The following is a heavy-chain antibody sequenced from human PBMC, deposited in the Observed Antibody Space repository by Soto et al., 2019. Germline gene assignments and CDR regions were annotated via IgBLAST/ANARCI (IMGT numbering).Heavy chain of an antibody. Sequence: SETLSLTCAVYVGSFSGYYWSWIRQPPGKGLEWIGEINHSGSTNYNPSLKSRVTISVDTSKNQFSLKLSSVTAADTAVYYCARGAAGTGNWFDPWGQGTLVTVSS. D-gene: IGHD6-13*01. CDR2: INHSGST. V-gene: IGHV4-34*01. J-gene: IGHJ5*02. CDR3: ARGAAGTGNWFDP. CDR1: VGSFSGYY.